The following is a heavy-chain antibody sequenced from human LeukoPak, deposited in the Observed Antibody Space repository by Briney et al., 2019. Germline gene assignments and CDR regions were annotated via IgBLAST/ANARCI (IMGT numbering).Heavy chain of an antibody. J-gene: IGHJ4*02. Sequence: GGSLRLSCAASGFTFSSYGMHWVRQAPGKGLEWVAVIWYDGSNKYYADSVKGRFTISRDNSKNTLYLQMNSLRAEDTAVYYCAKDLNCSSTSCRSFNFDYWGQGTLVTVSS. D-gene: IGHD2-2*01. V-gene: IGHV3-33*06. CDR2: IWYDGSNK. CDR1: GFTFSSYG. CDR3: AKDLNCSSTSCRSFNFDY.